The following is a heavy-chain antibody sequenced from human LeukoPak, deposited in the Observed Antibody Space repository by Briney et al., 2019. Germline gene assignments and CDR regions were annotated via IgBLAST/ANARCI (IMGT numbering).Heavy chain of an antibody. J-gene: IGHJ4*02. D-gene: IGHD1-26*01. Sequence: GGCLRLSCATSGFTFSNYGMGWVRQAPGKGLEWDSAISGSGTRTYYADPVKGRFTISRDNSKRTMYLQMNSLRAEDTAVYYWAKHLYDGSYSGLLDYWGQGTLVTVSS. V-gene: IGHV3-23*01. CDR1: GFTFSNYG. CDR2: ISGSGTRT. CDR3: AKHLYDGSYSGLLDY.